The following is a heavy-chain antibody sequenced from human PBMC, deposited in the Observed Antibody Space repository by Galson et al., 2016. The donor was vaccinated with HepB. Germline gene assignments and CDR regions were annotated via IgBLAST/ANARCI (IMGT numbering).Heavy chain of an antibody. CDR3: VSPLHNDGNSGMAFDI. CDR1: RFTFSSYW. V-gene: IGHV3-74*01. CDR2: ISGDASGT. Sequence: SLRLSCADSRFTFSSYWMHWVRQVPGKGPVWVSVISGDASGTRYADSVKGRFTISRDNTKNTLYLQMNSLRADDTAVYYCVSPLHNDGNSGMAFDIWGQGTMVTVPS. J-gene: IGHJ3*02. D-gene: IGHD4-23*01.